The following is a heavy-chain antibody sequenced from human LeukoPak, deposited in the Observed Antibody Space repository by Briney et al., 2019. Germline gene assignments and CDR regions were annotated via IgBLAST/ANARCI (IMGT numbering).Heavy chain of an antibody. V-gene: IGHV4-59*01. Sequence: SETLSLTRTVSGGSISSYYWSWIRQPQEKGLEWIGYIYYSGSTNYNPSLKSRVTISVDTSKNQFSLKLSSVTPADTAVYDCSREGCGDYGDWYFDLWGHGTLVTVSS. CDR1: GGSISSYY. D-gene: IGHD4-17*01. J-gene: IGHJ2*01. CDR2: IYYSGST. CDR3: SREGCGDYGDWYFDL.